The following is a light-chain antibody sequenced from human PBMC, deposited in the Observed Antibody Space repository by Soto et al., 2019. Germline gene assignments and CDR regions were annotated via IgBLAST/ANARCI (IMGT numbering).Light chain of an antibody. Sequence: DIQMTQSPSTLSASVGDTVTITCRASQDLNDWLAWFQQKPGKAPNLLMYKVSNLESGVPSRFSGSGSGTEFTLTITSLQPEDFASYYCQQYNGYSWAFGQGTKVEIK. CDR3: QQYNGYSWA. J-gene: IGKJ1*01. CDR2: KVS. CDR1: QDLNDW. V-gene: IGKV1-5*03.